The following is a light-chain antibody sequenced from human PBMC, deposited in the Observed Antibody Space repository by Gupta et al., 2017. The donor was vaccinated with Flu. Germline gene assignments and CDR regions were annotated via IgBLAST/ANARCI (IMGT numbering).Light chain of an antibody. CDR3: AAWDDTLSGSYV. CDR1: SSNIGSNS. J-gene: IGLJ1*01. Sequence: QSVLTQPPSASGTPGQRVTISCSGSSSNIGSNSVNWYQQLPGMAPKLLIYRYNQRPSGVPDRFSGSKSGTSASLAISGLQSEDEADYYCAAWDDTLSGSYVFGTGTKVTV. V-gene: IGLV1-44*01. CDR2: RYN.